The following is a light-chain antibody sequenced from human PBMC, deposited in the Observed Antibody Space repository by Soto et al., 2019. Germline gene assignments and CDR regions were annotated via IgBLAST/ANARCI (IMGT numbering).Light chain of an antibody. J-gene: IGLJ2*01. CDR3: QVWDSSCDHPAV. CDR1: NIGSKS. CDR2: YDS. V-gene: IGLV3-21*04. Sequence: SYELTQPPSVSVAPGKTATITCGGNNIGSKSVHWYQQKPGQAPVLVIYYDSDRPSGIPERFSGSNSGNTATLTISRVEAGDEADYYCQVWDSSCDHPAVFGGGTKVTVL.